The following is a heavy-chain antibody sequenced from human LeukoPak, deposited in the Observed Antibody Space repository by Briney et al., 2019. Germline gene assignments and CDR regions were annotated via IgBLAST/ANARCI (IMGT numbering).Heavy chain of an antibody. Sequence: GASVKVSCKASGYTFTGYYIDWVRQAPGQGLEWMGWIDPNSGGTNYAQKFQGRVTMTRDTSISTAYMELSALRSDDTAVYYCARGQAGTRFDYWGKGALVTVSS. D-gene: IGHD6-13*01. CDR1: GYTFTGYY. J-gene: IGHJ4*02. CDR2: IDPNSGGT. CDR3: ARGQAGTRFDY. V-gene: IGHV1-2*02.